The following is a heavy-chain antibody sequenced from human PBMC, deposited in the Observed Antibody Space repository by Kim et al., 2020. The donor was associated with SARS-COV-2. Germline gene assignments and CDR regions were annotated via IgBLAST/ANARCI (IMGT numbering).Heavy chain of an antibody. J-gene: IGHJ6*03. CDR3: ARDGQFLEWLSPWNYYYYMDV. CDR2: ISSSSSYI. V-gene: IGHV3-21*04. Sequence: GGSLRLSCAASGFTFSSDSMNWVRQAPGKGLEWVASISSSSSYIYYAYAVKGRFTISRDNAKNSLYLQMNRLRAEDTAVYDCARDGQFLEWLSPWNYYYYMDVWGKGTTVTVSS. CDR1: GFTFSSDS. D-gene: IGHD3-3*01.